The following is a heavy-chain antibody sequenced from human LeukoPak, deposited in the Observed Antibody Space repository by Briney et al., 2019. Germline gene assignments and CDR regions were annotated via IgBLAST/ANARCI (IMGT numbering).Heavy chain of an antibody. CDR1: GFSLSTGGVG. J-gene: IGHJ4*02. CDR2: VNWADGK. D-gene: IGHD4-17*01. V-gene: IGHV2-5*02. Sequence: ESRPTLWNPTQTLMLTRTVSGFSLSTGGVGVGGIRQPPVKTVEWLALVNWADGKRDSPSLKSTLTIMKDSSKKQVVFTTTNMDPVDTATYYCAHGAGGGTVLAYWGQGALVTVSS. CDR3: AHGAGGGTVLAY.